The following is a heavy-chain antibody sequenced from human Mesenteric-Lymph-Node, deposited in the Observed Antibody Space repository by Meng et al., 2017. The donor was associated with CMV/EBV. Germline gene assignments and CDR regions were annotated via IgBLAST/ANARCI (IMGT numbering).Heavy chain of an antibody. V-gene: IGHV3-23*01. CDR3: AREQGYDRVSLYFDY. J-gene: IGHJ4*02. CDR2: ISGSGGST. D-gene: IGHD3-22*01. Sequence: GESLKISCAASGFTFSSYAMSWVRQAPGKGLEWVSAISGSGGSTYYADSVKGRFTISRDNSKNTLYLQMNSLRAEDTAVYYCAREQGYDRVSLYFDYWGQGTLVTVSS. CDR1: GFTFSSYA.